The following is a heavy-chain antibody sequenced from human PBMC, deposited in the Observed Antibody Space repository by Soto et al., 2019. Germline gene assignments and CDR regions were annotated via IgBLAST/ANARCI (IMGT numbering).Heavy chain of an antibody. CDR1: GGSINSDF. Sequence: HVQLQESGRGLVKPSETLSLTCTVSGGSINSDFWSWIRQPPGKGLEWIGYIYYSGTTNYNPSLMSRVTISVDTSKNQFSLKLSSVTAADTAVYYCARDRLDAFDIWGQGTLVTVSS. J-gene: IGHJ3*02. V-gene: IGHV4-59*01. CDR3: ARDRLDAFDI. CDR2: IYYSGTT.